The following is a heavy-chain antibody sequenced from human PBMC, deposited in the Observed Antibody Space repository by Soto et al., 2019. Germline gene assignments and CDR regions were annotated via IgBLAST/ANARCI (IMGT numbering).Heavy chain of an antibody. CDR1: GFTFSSFG. CDR3: ARDLSSGWYGTNSWFDP. D-gene: IGHD6-19*01. J-gene: IGHJ5*02. Sequence: QVQLVESGGGVVQPGRSLRLSCAASGFTFSSFGMHWVRQAPGKGLEWVALIWYDGSNTHYADSVKGRFTISRDNSKNTLYLQMNSLRAEDTAVYYCARDLSSGWYGTNSWFDPWGQGTLVTVSS. CDR2: IWYDGSNT. V-gene: IGHV3-33*01.